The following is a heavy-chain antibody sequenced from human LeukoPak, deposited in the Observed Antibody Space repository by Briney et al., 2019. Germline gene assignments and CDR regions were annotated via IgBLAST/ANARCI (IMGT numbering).Heavy chain of an antibody. V-gene: IGHV4-59*10. J-gene: IGHJ4*02. CDR1: GGSFSGYY. CDR2: IYTSGST. CDR3: ARESLRYSGYD. Sequence: PSETLSLTCAVYGGSFSGYYWSWIRQPPGKGLEWIGRIYTSGSTNYNPSLKSRVTISVDTSKNQFSLKLSSVTAADTAVYYCARESLRYSGYDWGQGTLVTVSS. D-gene: IGHD5-12*01.